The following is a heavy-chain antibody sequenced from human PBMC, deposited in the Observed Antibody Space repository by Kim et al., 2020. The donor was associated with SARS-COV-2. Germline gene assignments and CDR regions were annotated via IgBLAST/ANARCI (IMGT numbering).Heavy chain of an antibody. D-gene: IGHD3-3*01. Sequence: SETLSLTCTVSGGSISSGDYYWSWIRQHPGKGLEWIGYIYYSGSTYYNPSLKSRITISVDTSKNQFSLKLSSVTAADTAVYYCARMAFTDITIFGVVTPRRWFDPWGQGTLVTVSS. CDR1: GGSISSGDYY. J-gene: IGHJ5*02. CDR3: ARMAFTDITIFGVVTPRRWFDP. CDR2: IYYSGST. V-gene: IGHV4-31*03.